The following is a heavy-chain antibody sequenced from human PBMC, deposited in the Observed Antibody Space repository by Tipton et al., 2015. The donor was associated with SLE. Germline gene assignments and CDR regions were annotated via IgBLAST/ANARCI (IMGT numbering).Heavy chain of an antibody. V-gene: IGHV3-30*18. J-gene: IGHJ4*02. CDR3: AKVLHSSSWYRLSRGIDY. CDR2: ISYDGSNK. D-gene: IGHD6-13*01. CDR1: GFTFSSYG. Sequence: SLRLSCAASGFTFSSYGMHWVRQAPGKGLEWVAVISYDGSNKYYADSVKGRFTISRDNSKNTLYLQMNSLRAEDTAVYYCAKVLHSSSWYRLSRGIDYWGQGTLVTVSS.